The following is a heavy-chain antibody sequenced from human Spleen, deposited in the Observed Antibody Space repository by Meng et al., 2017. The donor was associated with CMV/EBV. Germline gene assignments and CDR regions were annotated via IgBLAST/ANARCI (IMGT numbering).Heavy chain of an antibody. V-gene: IGHV3-23*01. CDR2: ISNSGGAT. Sequence: GGSLRLSCAASGFTFSDYAMAWVRQTPEKGLEWVSTISNSGGATHYTDSVKGRFTISRDNSSNMLYLQMSSLRAEDTALYYCARPRRYCDSSNCYTHYYFDYWGQGTLVTVSS. J-gene: IGHJ4*02. CDR1: GFTFSDYA. D-gene: IGHD2-2*02. CDR3: ARPRRYCDSSNCYTHYYFDY.